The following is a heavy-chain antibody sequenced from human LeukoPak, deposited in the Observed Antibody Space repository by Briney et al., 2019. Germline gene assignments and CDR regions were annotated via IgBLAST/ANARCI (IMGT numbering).Heavy chain of an antibody. V-gene: IGHV4-39*01. CDR2: IYYSGST. D-gene: IGHD1-1*01. J-gene: IGHJ2*01. CDR3: ARYKISACPYFDL. CDR1: GGSISSGSYY. Sequence: SETLSLTCTVSGGSISSGSYYWGWIRQPPGKGLEWIGSIYYSGSTYYNPSLKSRVTISVDTSKNQFSLKLNSVTAADTAVYYCARYKISACPYFDLWGRGTLVTVSS.